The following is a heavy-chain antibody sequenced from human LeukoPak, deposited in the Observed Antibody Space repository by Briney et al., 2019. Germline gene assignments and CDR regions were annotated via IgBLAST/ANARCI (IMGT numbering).Heavy chain of an antibody. CDR2: MRPNNGNT. V-gene: IGHV1-8*01. Sequence: GASVKVSCKASGYTFSSYDVNWVRQAAGQGLEWIGWMRPNNGNTGFAQKFQDRVTMTRDTSTNTAYMELTSLTSEDTAVYYCARCPPERTSSDYWGQGTLVTISS. CDR3: ARCPPERTSSDY. CDR1: GYTFSSYD. J-gene: IGHJ4*02. D-gene: IGHD1-14*01.